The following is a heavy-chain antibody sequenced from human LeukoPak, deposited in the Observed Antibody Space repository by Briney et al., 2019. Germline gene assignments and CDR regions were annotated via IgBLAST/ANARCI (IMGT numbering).Heavy chain of an antibody. J-gene: IGHJ4*02. V-gene: IGHV4-4*07. D-gene: IGHD1-7*01. CDR2: IYTSGTT. Sequence: SETLSLTCTVSGVSTNGYYWSWIRQPAGEGLEWIGRIYTSGTTNYNPSLKSRVTMSVDTSKTQFSLRLNSVTAADTAVYYCARGIGTTNFDYWGQGALVTVSS. CDR1: GVSTNGYY. CDR3: ARGIGTTNFDY.